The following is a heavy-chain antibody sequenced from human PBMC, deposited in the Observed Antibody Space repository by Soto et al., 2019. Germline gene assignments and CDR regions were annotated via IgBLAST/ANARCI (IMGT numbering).Heavy chain of an antibody. J-gene: IGHJ4*02. CDR1: GFTFSSYA. D-gene: IGHD5-12*01. V-gene: IGHV3-23*01. CDR2: ISDSATNT. CDR3: AKGGPRDGYKDLDY. Sequence: HPGGSLRLSCAASGFTFSSYAMSWVRQAPGKGLEWVSSISDSATNTYFADSVKGRFTMSRDNSRDTLYLQMNSLRPEDTAVYYCAKGGPRDGYKDLDYWGQGTPVTVSS.